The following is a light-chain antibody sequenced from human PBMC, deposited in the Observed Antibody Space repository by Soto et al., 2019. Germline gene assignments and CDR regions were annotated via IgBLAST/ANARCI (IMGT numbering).Light chain of an antibody. CDR3: QQRSNWPPT. Sequence: EIVLTQSPATLSLSPGERATLSCRASQSVSSYLAWYQQKPGQAPRLLIYDASNRATGIPARFSGSGSGTDFTRTISSLEPEDFAVYYCQQRSNWPPTFGGGTKVEIK. V-gene: IGKV3-11*01. CDR1: QSVSSY. CDR2: DAS. J-gene: IGKJ4*01.